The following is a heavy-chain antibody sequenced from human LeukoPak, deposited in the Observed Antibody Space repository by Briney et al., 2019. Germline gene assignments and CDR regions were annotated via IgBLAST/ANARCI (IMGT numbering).Heavy chain of an antibody. Sequence: PGGSLRLSCAASGFTINNYAMHWVRQAPGKGLEWVAIISYDGSNKYYADSVKGRFTISRDNAKNSLYLQVNSLRAEDTAVYYCARDMEPDAFDIWGQGTMVTVSS. CDR2: ISYDGSNK. V-gene: IGHV3-30*07. CDR3: ARDMEPDAFDI. D-gene: IGHD1-1*01. CDR1: GFTINNYA. J-gene: IGHJ3*02.